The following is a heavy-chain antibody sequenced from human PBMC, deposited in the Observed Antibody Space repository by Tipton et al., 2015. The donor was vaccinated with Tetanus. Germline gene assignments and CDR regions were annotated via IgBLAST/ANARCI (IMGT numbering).Heavy chain of an antibody. CDR2: ISWNSGSI. V-gene: IGHV3-9*01. J-gene: IGHJ4*02. CDR1: GFTFDDYA. CDR3: ARDKGAVAGTVFDY. D-gene: IGHD6-19*01. Sequence: RSLRLSCAASGFTFDDYAMHWVRQAPGKGLEWVSGISWNSGSIGYADSVKGRFTISRDNAKNSLYLQMNSLRAEDTAVYYCARDKGAVAGTVFDYWGQGTLVTVSS.